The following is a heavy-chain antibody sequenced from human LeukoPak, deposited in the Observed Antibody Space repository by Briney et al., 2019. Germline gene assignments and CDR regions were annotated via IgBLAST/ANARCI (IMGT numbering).Heavy chain of an antibody. CDR3: ARDYSIAAAGRQDAFDI. D-gene: IGHD6-13*01. CDR2: ISAYNGNT. V-gene: IGHV1-18*01. Sequence: ASVKVSRKASGYTFTSYGISWVRQAPGQGLEWMGWISAYNGNTNYAQKLQGRVTMTTDTSTSTAYMELRSLRSDDTAVYYCARDYSIAAAGRQDAFDIWGQGTMVTVSS. CDR1: GYTFTSYG. J-gene: IGHJ3*02.